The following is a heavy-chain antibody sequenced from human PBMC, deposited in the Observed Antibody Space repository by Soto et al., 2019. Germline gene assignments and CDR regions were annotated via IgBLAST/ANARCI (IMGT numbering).Heavy chain of an antibody. CDR3: ARGGRVLLWFGAPNTIDY. CDR1: GGSFSGYY. J-gene: IGHJ4*02. CDR2: INHSGST. V-gene: IGHV4-34*01. Sequence: LSLTCAVYGGSFSGYYWSWIRQPPGKGLEWIGEINHSGSTNYNPSLKSRVTISVDTSKNQFSLRLSSVTAADTAVYYCARGGRVLLWFGAPNTIDYWGQGTLVTVSS. D-gene: IGHD3-10*01.